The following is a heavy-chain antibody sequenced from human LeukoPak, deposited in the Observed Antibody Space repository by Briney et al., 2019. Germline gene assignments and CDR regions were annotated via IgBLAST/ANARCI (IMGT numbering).Heavy chain of an antibody. D-gene: IGHD6-13*01. CDR1: GYSFSNYW. CDR3: GRSDSRSWSSRFDY. Sequence: GESLKISCKGSGYSFSNYWIAWVRQMPGKGLEWMGIIFPGDSDTRYSPSFQGQVTISADKSISTAYLQWSSLKASDTAIYFCGRSDSRSWSSRFDYWGQGTLVTVSS. CDR2: IFPGDSDT. J-gene: IGHJ4*02. V-gene: IGHV5-51*01.